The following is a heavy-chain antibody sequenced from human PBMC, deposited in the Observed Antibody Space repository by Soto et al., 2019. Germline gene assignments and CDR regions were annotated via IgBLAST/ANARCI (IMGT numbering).Heavy chain of an antibody. D-gene: IGHD3-22*01. J-gene: IGHJ4*02. Sequence: GGSLRLSCAASGFMFNNYAMSWVRQAPGKGLEWVSTVSVSGGTTYYADSLKGRFTISRDNSKKTVYLQMNRLRADDTAIYYCAKGLYYYDSSGYRLFDYWGQGTLVTV. V-gene: IGHV3-23*01. CDR1: GFMFNNYA. CDR3: AKGLYYYDSSGYRLFDY. CDR2: VSVSGGTT.